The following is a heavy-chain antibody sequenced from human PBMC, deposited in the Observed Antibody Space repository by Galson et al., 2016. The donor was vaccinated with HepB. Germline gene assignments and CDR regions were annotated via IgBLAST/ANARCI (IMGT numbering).Heavy chain of an antibody. CDR3: ARGHDYGGNSPDY. Sequence: TLSLTCAVSGGSISSRGYSWSWIRQPPGKGLEWIGYIYYSGSTYYNPSLNSRVIMSLDRPKNQVSLKLTSVTAADTAVYFCARGHDYGGNSPDYWGQGTLVTGSS. CDR1: GGSISSRGYS. J-gene: IGHJ4*02. D-gene: IGHD4-23*01. V-gene: IGHV4-30-2*01. CDR2: IYYSGST.